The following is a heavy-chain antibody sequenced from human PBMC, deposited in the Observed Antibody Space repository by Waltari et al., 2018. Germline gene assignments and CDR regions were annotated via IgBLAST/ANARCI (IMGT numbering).Heavy chain of an antibody. Sequence: QVQLQESGPGLVKPSETLSLTCAVSGYSISSGYYWGWIRQPPGKGLEWIGRIYHSGSTYYTPYLKSRVTISVDTSKNQFSLKLSSVTAADTAVYYCAGQLEYYFDYLGQGTLVTVSS. CDR1: GYSISSGYY. CDR2: IYHSGST. D-gene: IGHD6-6*01. V-gene: IGHV4-38-2*01. J-gene: IGHJ4*02. CDR3: AGQLEYYFDY.